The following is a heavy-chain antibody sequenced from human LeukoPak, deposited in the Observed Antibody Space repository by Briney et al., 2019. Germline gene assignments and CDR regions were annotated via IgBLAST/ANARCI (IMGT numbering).Heavy chain of an antibody. CDR2: IKSKTDGGTT. D-gene: IGHD4/OR15-4a*01. J-gene: IGHJ4*02. Sequence: GGSLRLSCAASGFTFSNAWMSWVRQAPGKGLEWVGRIKSKTDGGTTDYAAPVKGRFTISRDDSKNTLYLQMNSLKTEDTAVYYCTTDHRERVAMVGYYFDYWGQGTLVTVSS. CDR1: GFTFSNAW. CDR3: TTDHRERVAMVGYYFDY. V-gene: IGHV3-15*01.